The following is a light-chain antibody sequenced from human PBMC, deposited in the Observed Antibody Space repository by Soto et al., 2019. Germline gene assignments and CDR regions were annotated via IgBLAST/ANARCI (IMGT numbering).Light chain of an antibody. CDR1: QTLSNY. V-gene: IGKV1-39*01. J-gene: IGKJ5*01. CDR3: KQSSSTPPA. Sequence: DLHITQSPSSLSASVGDRVTITSRASQTLSNYLNWFPQKPGKAHKLLIYAAYSLQSGVQSRFSGSRSGTDFTLTISSLQPEESATYYCKQSSSTPPAFGQGTRVDIK. CDR2: AAY.